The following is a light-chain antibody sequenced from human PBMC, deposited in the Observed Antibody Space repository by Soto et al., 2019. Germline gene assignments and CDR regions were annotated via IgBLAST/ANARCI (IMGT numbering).Light chain of an antibody. CDR2: DAS. CDR3: QQYSTYWT. V-gene: IGKV1-5*01. Sequence: DIQMTQSPSTLSASVGDRVTITCRASQSISSWLAWYQQKPGKAPKLLIYDASSLESGVPLRFSGSGSGKEFTLTISSLQPDYFASYYCQQYSTYWTFGQGTKVDIK. CDR1: QSISSW. J-gene: IGKJ1*01.